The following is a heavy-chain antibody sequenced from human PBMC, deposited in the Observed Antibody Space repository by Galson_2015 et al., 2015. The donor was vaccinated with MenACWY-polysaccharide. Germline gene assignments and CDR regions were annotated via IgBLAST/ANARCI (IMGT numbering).Heavy chain of an antibody. V-gene: IGHV3-33*01. Sequence: SLRLSCAASGSRFSNSGMHWVRQAPGKGLEWVAVIQYDGSNKVYADSVKGRFTISRGNSKNTVFLEMNTLGVEDTAVYYCAREGSRIVFHAFDIWGQGTMVTVSS. CDR1: GSRFSNSG. J-gene: IGHJ3*02. D-gene: IGHD2-2*01. CDR2: IQYDGSNK. CDR3: AREGSRIVFHAFDI.